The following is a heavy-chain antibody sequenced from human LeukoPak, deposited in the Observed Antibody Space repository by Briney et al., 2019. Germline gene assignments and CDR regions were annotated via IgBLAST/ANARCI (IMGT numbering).Heavy chain of an antibody. J-gene: IGHJ4*02. CDR3: ARANFLYCSSSTRLFDY. V-gene: IGHV1-2*02. CDR1: GYTFTDYY. D-gene: IGHD2-2*01. CDR2: INPNDGDT. Sequence: ASVKVSCKASGYTFTDYYMHWARQAPGQGFEWMGWINPNDGDTNYAQKFQGRVTMTRDTSISTAHMEVSRLRSDDTAVYYCARANFLYCSSSTRLFDYWGQGTLVTVSS.